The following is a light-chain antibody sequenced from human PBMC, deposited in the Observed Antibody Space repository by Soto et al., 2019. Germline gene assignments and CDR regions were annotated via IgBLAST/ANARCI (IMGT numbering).Light chain of an antibody. CDR2: GAS. Sequence: ETVMTQSPATLSVSPGETATLSCRASLSASTNLAWYQHKPGQAPRLLIYGASIRASGIPARFRGSGAGTQFTLTIISLQSEDGAVYYCQQYMNWPPWTFGQGTKVEIK. V-gene: IGKV3-15*01. CDR1: LSASTN. J-gene: IGKJ1*01. CDR3: QQYMNWPPWT.